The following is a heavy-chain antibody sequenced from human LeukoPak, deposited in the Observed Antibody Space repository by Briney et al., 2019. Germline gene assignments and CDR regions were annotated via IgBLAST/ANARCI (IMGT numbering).Heavy chain of an antibody. CDR2: IYGGGST. V-gene: IGHV3-53*01. J-gene: IGHJ3*02. D-gene: IGHD6-19*01. Sequence: GGSLRLSCAASGFTVSSNYMSWVRQAPGKGLEWVSVIYGGGSTYYADSVKGRFTISRDNSKNTLYLQMNSLRAEDTAVYYCAREGQWLAHAFDIWGQGTMVTVSS. CDR1: GFTVSSNY. CDR3: AREGQWLAHAFDI.